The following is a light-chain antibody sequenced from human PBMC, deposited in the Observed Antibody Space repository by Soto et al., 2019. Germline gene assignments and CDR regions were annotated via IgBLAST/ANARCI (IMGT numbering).Light chain of an antibody. V-gene: IGKV3-20*01. CDR1: QSVNNNF. Sequence: DIVLTQSPGTLSLSPGERATLSCRASQSVNNNFLAWYQQKPGQAPRLRIYGASSRATGIPDRFSGSGSGTGFTLTINRLYPEDFAVYYCQHYVTYPLTFGGGTKVEIK. J-gene: IGKJ4*01. CDR2: GAS. CDR3: QHYVTYPLT.